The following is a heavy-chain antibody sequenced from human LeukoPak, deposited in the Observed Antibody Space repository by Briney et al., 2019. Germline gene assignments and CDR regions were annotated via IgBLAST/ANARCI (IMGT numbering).Heavy chain of an antibody. V-gene: IGHV3-53*01. CDR2: IYSGGST. Sequence: HPGGSLRLSCAASGFTVSSNYMSWVRQAPGKGLEWVSVIYSGGSTYYADSVKGRFTISRDNSKNTLYLQMNSLRAEDTAVYYCARGSYDFWSGYYHWGQGTLVTVSS. CDR3: ARGSYDFWSGYYH. J-gene: IGHJ5*02. CDR1: GFTVSSNY. D-gene: IGHD3-3*01.